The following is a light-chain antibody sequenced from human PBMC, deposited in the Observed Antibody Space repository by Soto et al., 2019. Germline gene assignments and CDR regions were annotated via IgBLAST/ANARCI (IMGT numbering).Light chain of an antibody. CDR3: QQYNNWRIT. Sequence: EVVMTQSPTTLSVSPGARATLSCRASQSVSSDLAWYHQKPGQAPRLLIYGASTRATAIPGRFSGSGSGTEFTLTISSLQPEVFAVYFCQQYNNWRITFGQGTRLEIK. J-gene: IGKJ5*01. CDR2: GAS. V-gene: IGKV3-15*01. CDR1: QSVSSD.